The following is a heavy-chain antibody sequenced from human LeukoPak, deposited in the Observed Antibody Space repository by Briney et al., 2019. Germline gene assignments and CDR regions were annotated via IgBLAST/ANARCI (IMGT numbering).Heavy chain of an antibody. V-gene: IGHV3-48*03. CDR1: GFTFSNYE. CDR2: ISSSGGSI. J-gene: IGHJ4*02. Sequence: AGGSLRLSCAASGFTFSNYEINWVRQAPGKGLEWVSYISSSGGSIYYADSVKGRFTISRDNAKNSLYLQMNSLRAEDTAVYYCARGYRYGYDYRGQGTLVTVSS. CDR3: ARGYRYGYDY. D-gene: IGHD5-18*01.